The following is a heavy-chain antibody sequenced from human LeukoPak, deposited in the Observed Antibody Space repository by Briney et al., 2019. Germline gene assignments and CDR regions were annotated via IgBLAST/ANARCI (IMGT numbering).Heavy chain of an antibody. Sequence: GGSLRLSCAASGFTSSSYGMHWVRQAPGKGLEWVAVIWYDGSNKYYADSVKGRFTISRDNSKNTLYLQMNSLRAEDTAVYYCAKDSAVSAFDYWGQGTLVTVSS. CDR3: AKDSAVSAFDY. D-gene: IGHD6-19*01. V-gene: IGHV3-33*06. CDR2: IWYDGSNK. CDR1: GFTSSSYG. J-gene: IGHJ4*02.